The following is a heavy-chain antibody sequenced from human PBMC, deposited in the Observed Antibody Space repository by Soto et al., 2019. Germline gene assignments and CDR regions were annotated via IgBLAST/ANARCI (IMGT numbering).Heavy chain of an antibody. D-gene: IGHD4-17*01. V-gene: IGHV3-30-3*01. CDR2: ISYDGSNK. J-gene: IGHJ4*02. CDR1: GFTFSSYA. Sequence: QVQLVESGGGVVQPGRSLRLSCAASGFTFSSYAMHWVRQAPGKGLEWVAVISYDGSNKYYADSVKGRFTISRDNSKNTLYLQMNSLRAEDTAVYYCARGGTTVPPRHWGQGTLVTVSS. CDR3: ARGGTTVPPRH.